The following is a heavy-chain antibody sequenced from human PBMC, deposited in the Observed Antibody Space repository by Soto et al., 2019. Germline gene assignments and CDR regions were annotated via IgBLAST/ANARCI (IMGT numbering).Heavy chain of an antibody. CDR2: IYYSGIT. V-gene: IGHV4-31*03. Sequence: QVQLQESGPGLVKPSQTLSLTCTVSGGSISSGGYYWSWIRQHPGKGLEWIGYIYYSGITYYNPSLKSRLTISVDTSKNQFSLKLNSVTAADTAVYYCARDSAGRFVSGYNEGMDVWGQGTTVTVSS. D-gene: IGHD3-3*01. CDR1: GGSISSGGYY. J-gene: IGHJ6*02. CDR3: ARDSAGRFVSGYNEGMDV.